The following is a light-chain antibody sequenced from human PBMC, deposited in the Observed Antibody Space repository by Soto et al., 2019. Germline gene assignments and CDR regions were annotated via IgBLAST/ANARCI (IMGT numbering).Light chain of an antibody. CDR2: GNS. V-gene: IGLV1-40*01. J-gene: IGLJ3*02. CDR3: QSYDSSLSSWV. CDR1: SSNIGAGYD. Sequence: QSVLTQPPSVSGAPGQRVTISCTGSSSNIGAGYDEHWYQQLPGTAPKLLIYGNSHRPAGVPHRFSGSKCGTSASPAITGLQAEDDADYYCQSYDSSLSSWVFGGGTKLTVL.